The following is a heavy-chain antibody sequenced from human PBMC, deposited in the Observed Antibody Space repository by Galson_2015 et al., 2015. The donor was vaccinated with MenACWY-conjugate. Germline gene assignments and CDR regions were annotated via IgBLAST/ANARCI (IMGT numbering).Heavy chain of an antibody. D-gene: IGHD3-3*01. CDR2: IYWDDGK. CDR1: GFSLSTSGVG. CDR3: ARMLRGATASYYYGMDV. J-gene: IGHJ6*02. Sequence: PALVKPTQTLTLTCTFSGFSLSTSGVGVGWIRQPPGKALEWLALIYWDDGKYYSTSLKTRLTISKDTSKNQVVLTMTNMDPVDTATYYCARMLRGATASYYYGMDVWGQGTTVTVSS. V-gene: IGHV2-70*01.